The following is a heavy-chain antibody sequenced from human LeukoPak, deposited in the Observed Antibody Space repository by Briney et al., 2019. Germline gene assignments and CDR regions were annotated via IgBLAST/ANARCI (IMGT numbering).Heavy chain of an antibody. D-gene: IGHD6-6*01. CDR3: ARTGIAARPTVWFDP. CDR1: GFTFSSYW. V-gene: IGHV3-74*01. Sequence: GGSLRLSCVASGFTFSSYWMHWIRQAPGKGLVWVSHINSDGRSTTYADSVKGRFTISRDNAKNTLYLQMNSLRAEDTAVYYCARTGIAARPTVWFDPWGQGTLVTVSP. J-gene: IGHJ5*02. CDR2: INSDGRST.